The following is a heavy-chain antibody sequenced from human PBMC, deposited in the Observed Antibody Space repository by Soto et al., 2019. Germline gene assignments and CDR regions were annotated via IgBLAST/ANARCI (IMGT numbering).Heavy chain of an antibody. V-gene: IGHV3-74*03. CDR3: ATLNSFGSDY. CDR1: GFTFSKFW. J-gene: IGHJ4*02. Sequence: EVQLVESGGGLVQPGGSLRLSCAASGFTFSKFWMHWVRQAPGKGLVWVSRIYSDGSGPMYADSVKGRFTISRDNAKSPLYLQMNSLRAEDTAVYYCATLNSFGSDYWGQGTLVTVSS. D-gene: IGHD5-18*01. CDR2: IYSDGSGP.